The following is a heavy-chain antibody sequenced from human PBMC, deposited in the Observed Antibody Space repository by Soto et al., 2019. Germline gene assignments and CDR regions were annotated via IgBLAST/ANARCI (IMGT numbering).Heavy chain of an antibody. Sequence: PSETLSLACTVSGGSISSGDYYWSWIRQPPGKGLEWIGYIYYSGSTYYNPSLKSRVTISVDTSKNQFSLKLSSVTAADTAVYFCARVPLVEAVGDLDAFAIWGQGTMVTVSS. V-gene: IGHV4-30-4*01. J-gene: IGHJ3*02. CDR1: GGSISSGDYY. CDR3: ARVPLVEAVGDLDAFAI. D-gene: IGHD2-2*01. CDR2: IYYSGST.